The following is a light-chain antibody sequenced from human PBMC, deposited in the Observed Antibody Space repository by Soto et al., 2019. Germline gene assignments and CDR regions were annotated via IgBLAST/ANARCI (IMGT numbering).Light chain of an antibody. CDR3: CSYAGSNNWV. CDR1: SSDVGGYNH. CDR2: EVR. Sequence: QSALTQPASVSGSPGQSITISCTGTSSDVGGYNHVSWYQQHPGKAPKLIIYEVRNRPSGVSNRLSGSKSGNTASLTISGLQADDEADYYCCSYAGSNNWVFGGGTKLTVL. J-gene: IGLJ3*02. V-gene: IGLV2-14*01.